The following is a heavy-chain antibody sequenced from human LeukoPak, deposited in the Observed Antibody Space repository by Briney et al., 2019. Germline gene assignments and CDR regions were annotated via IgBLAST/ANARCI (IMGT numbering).Heavy chain of an antibody. CDR1: GYTFTSYD. Sequence: ASVKVSCKASGYTFTSYDINWVRQAPGQGLEWMGWINTNTGNPTYAQDLTGRFVFSLDTSVSTAYLQISSLKAEDTAVYYCARDHPYCSGGSCYSFFDYWGQGTLVTVSS. V-gene: IGHV7-4-1*02. CDR2: INTNTGNP. J-gene: IGHJ4*02. CDR3: ARDHPYCSGGSCYSFFDY. D-gene: IGHD2-15*01.